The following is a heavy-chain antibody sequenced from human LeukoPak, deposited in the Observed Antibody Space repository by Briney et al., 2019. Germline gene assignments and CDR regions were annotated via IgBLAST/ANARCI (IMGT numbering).Heavy chain of an antibody. D-gene: IGHD2-2*01. CDR3: AKERLYCSTTSCYLTYFDY. J-gene: IGHJ4*02. CDR1: GFTFSSYA. V-gene: IGHV3-23*01. Sequence: GGSLRLSCAASGFTFSSYAMSWVRQAPGKGLEWVSAISGSGGSTYYADSVKGRFTISRDNSKNTLYLQMNSLRAEDTAVYYCAKERLYCSTTSCYLTYFDYWGQGTLVTVSS. CDR2: ISGSGGST.